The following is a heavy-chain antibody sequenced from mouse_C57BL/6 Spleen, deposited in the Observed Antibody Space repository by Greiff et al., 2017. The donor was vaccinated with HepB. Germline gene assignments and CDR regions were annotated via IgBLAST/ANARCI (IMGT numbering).Heavy chain of an antibody. CDR3: ARESTGRGYAMDY. Sequence: VKVVESGAELVKPGASVKISCKASGYAFSSYWMNWVKQRPGKGLEWIGQIYPGDGDTNYNGKFKGKATLTADKSSSTAYMQLSSLTSEDSAVYFCARESTGRGYAMDYWGQGTSVTVSS. J-gene: IGHJ4*01. CDR1: GYAFSSYW. V-gene: IGHV1-80*01. CDR2: IYPGDGDT. D-gene: IGHD4-1*01.